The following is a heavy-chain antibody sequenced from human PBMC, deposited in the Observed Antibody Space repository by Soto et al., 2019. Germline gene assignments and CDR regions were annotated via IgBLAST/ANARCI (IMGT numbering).Heavy chain of an antibody. CDR1: GYTFTSYA. V-gene: IGHV1-3*01. CDR2: INAGNGNT. J-gene: IGHJ6*02. Sequence: ASVKVSCKASGYTFTSYAMHWVRQAPGQRLEWMGWINAGNGNTKYSQKFQGGVTITRDTSASTAYMELSSLRSEDTAVYYCARVSRTGDYYYGMDVWGQGTTVTVSS. CDR3: ARVSRTGDYYYGMDV. D-gene: IGHD7-27*01.